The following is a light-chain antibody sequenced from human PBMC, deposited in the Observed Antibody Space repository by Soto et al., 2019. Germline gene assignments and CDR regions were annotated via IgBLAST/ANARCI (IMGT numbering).Light chain of an antibody. V-gene: IGKV1-27*01. Sequence: DIQMTQSPSSLSSSVGERVTITCRASQGISNYLAWYQQKPGDVPTLLIYAASTLQPGGPPRFSGSGSGTDFTLTISSLQPEDVSTYYCQKYNSAPQTFGQGTKVEIK. CDR1: QGISNY. CDR2: AAS. J-gene: IGKJ1*01. CDR3: QKYNSAPQT.